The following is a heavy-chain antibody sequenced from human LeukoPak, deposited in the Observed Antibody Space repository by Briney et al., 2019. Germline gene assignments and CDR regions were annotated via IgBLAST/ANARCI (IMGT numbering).Heavy chain of an antibody. CDR3: ARVGQWLGAFDY. Sequence: PSETLSLTCAVYGGSFSGYYWSWIRQPPGKGLEWIGEINHSGSTNYNPSLKSRVTISVDTSKNQFSLKLSSVTAADTAVYYCARVGQWLGAFDYWGQGTLVTVSS. V-gene: IGHV4-34*01. D-gene: IGHD6-19*01. J-gene: IGHJ4*02. CDR1: GGSFSGYY. CDR2: INHSGST.